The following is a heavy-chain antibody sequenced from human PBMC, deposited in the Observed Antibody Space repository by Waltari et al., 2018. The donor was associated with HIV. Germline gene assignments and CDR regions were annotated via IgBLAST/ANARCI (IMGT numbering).Heavy chain of an antibody. CDR2: IYYSGST. V-gene: IGHV4-39*01. CDR1: GGSISSSSYY. D-gene: IGHD4-17*01. Sequence: QLQLQESGPGLVKPSETLSLTCTVSGGSISSSSYYWGWIRQPPGKGLEWIGSIYYSGSTYYNPSLKSRVTISVDTSKNQFSLKLSSVTAADTAVYYCATGTTVNYYFDYWGQGTLVTVSS. J-gene: IGHJ4*02. CDR3: ATGTTVNYYFDY.